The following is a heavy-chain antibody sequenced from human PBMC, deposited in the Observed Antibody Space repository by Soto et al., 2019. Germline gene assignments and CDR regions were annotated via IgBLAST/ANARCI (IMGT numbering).Heavy chain of an antibody. CDR3: ARGITSRLVFYYYYMDV. CDR1: GYTFTDYY. V-gene: IGHV1-2*02. Sequence: QVQLVQSGAEVKKPGASVKVSCKASGYTFTDYYIHWVRQAPGQGLQWLGWINRTNSGTRYARSFQGRVTVTRDTSISTAYMELSSLRSDDTSVYYCARGITSRLVFYYYYMDVWGFGTTVTVSS. J-gene: IGHJ6*03. CDR2: INRTNSGT.